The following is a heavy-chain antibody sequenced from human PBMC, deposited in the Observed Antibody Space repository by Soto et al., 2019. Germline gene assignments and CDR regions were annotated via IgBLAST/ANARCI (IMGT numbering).Heavy chain of an antibody. D-gene: IGHD6-25*01. CDR2: ISYDGSNK. CDR1: GFTFSSYA. V-gene: IGHV3-30-3*01. J-gene: IGHJ4*02. CDR3: ASGSGSIDY. Sequence: GGSLRLSCAASGFTFSSYAMHWVRQAPGKGLEWVAVISYDGSNKYYADSVKGRFTISRDNSKNTLYLQMNSLRAEDTAVYYCASGSGSIDYWGQGTLVTVSS.